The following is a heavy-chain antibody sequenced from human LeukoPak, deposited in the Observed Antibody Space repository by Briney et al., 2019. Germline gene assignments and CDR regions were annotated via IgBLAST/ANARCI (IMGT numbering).Heavy chain of an antibody. CDR3: ARKSGSGWYHFDY. D-gene: IGHD6-19*01. V-gene: IGHV1-69*04. CDR1: GGTFSSYA. J-gene: IGHJ4*02. CDR2: IIPILGIA. Sequence: SVKVSCKASGGTFSSYAISWVRQAPRQGLEWMGRIIPILGIANYAQKFQGRVTITADKSTSTAYMELSSLRSEDTAVYYCARKSGSGWYHFDYWGQGTLVTVSS.